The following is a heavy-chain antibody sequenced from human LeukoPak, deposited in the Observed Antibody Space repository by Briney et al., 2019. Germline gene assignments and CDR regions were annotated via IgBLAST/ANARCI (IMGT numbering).Heavy chain of an antibody. V-gene: IGHV5-51*01. CDR3: ARAYYYDSSGYFPNGMDV. J-gene: IGHJ6*02. CDR1: GYSFTSYW. Sequence: GESLKISCKGSGYSFTSYWIGWVRQMPGKGLEWMGIIYPGDSDTRYSPSFQGQVTISADKSISTAYLQWSSLKASDTAMYYCARAYYYDSSGYFPNGMDVWGQGTTVTVSS. D-gene: IGHD3-22*01. CDR2: IYPGDSDT.